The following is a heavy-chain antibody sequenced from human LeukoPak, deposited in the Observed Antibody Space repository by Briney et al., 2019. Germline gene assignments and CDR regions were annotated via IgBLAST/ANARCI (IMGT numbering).Heavy chain of an antibody. J-gene: IGHJ4*02. CDR2: IYYSGGT. D-gene: IGHD2-15*01. Sequence: SETLSLTCTVSGGSISSGDYYWSWIRQPPGKGLEWIGYIYYSGGTYYNPSLKSRVTISVDTSKNQFSLKLSSVTAADTAVDYCAREGAHCSGGSCYFVHWGQGTLVTVSS. CDR1: GGSISSGDYY. CDR3: AREGAHCSGGSCYFVH. V-gene: IGHV4-30-4*01.